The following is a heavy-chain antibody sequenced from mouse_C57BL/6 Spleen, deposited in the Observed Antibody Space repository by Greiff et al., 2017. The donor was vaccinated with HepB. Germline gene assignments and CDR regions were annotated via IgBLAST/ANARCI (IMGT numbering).Heavy chain of an antibody. V-gene: IGHV5-4*01. D-gene: IGHD1-1*01. CDR1: GFTFSSYA. CDR2: ISDGGSYT. J-gene: IGHJ2*01. Sequence: EVKLQESGGGLVKPGGSLKLSCAASGFTFSSYAMSWVRQTPEKRLEWVATISDGGSYTYYPDNVKGRFTISRDNAKNNLYLQMSHLKSEDTAMYYCARDTGLYFDYWGQGTTLTVSS. CDR3: ARDTGLYFDY.